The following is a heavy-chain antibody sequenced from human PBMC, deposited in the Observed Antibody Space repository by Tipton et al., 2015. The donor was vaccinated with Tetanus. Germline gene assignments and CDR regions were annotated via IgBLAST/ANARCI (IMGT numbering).Heavy chain of an antibody. V-gene: IGHV3-69-1*01. CDR2: INSRSNLI. J-gene: IGHJ4*02. D-gene: IGHD1-26*01. CDR3: ARDPVLGIGTR. CDR1: GKSFSDYY. Sequence: LSLTCAVYGKSFSDYYWSWVHQAPGKGLEWVSTINSRSNLIYYADSVKGRFTVSRDNAKNTVYLQMDSLSVEDTAVYYCARDPVLGIGTRWGQGTLVVVSS.